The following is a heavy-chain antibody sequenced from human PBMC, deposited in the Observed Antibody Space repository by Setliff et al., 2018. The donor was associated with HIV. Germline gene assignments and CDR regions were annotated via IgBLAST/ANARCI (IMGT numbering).Heavy chain of an antibody. CDR2: INPNSGGT. D-gene: IGHD3-3*01. CDR1: GYTFTGYY. J-gene: IGHJ3*02. Sequence: ASVKVSCKASGYTFTGYYMHWVRQAPGQGLEWMGRINPNSGGTNYAQKFQGRVTMTRDTSISTAYMELSRLRSDDTAVYYCARPPDYNFWSGYYDAFDIWGQGTMVTVSS. CDR3: ARPPDYNFWSGYYDAFDI. V-gene: IGHV1-2*06.